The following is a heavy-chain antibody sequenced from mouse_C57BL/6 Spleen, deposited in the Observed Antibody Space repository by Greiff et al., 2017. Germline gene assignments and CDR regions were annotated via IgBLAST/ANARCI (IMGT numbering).Heavy chain of an antibody. CDR2: IHPNSGST. CDR1: GYTFTSYW. V-gene: IGHV1-64*01. CDR3: ARGELRGYFDV. D-gene: IGHD1-1*01. J-gene: IGHJ1*03. Sequence: QVQLQQSGAELVKPGASVKLSCKASGYTFTSYWMHWVKQRPGQGLEWIGMIHPNSGSTNYNEKFKSKATLTVDKSSSTAYMQLSSLTSEDSAVYYCARGELRGYFDVWGTGTTVTVSS.